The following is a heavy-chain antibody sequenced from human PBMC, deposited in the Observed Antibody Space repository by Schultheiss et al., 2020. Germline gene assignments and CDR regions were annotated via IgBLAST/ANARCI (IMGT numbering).Heavy chain of an antibody. CDR3: ARHGGGGSYYLRFAFDI. D-gene: IGHD1-26*01. V-gene: IGHV4-30-2*01. J-gene: IGHJ3*02. CDR1: GGSISSGGYS. CDR2: IYHSGST. Sequence: SETLSLTCAVSGGSISSGGYSWSWIRQPPGKGLEWIGYIYHSGSTYYNPSLKSRVTISVDTSKNQFSLKLSSVTAADTAVYYCARHGGGGSYYLRFAFDIWGQGTMVTVSS.